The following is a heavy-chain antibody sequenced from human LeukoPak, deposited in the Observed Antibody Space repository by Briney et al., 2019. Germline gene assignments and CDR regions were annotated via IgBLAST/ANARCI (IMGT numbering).Heavy chain of an antibody. J-gene: IGHJ4*02. CDR2: IYPRGTT. Sequence: PSETLSLTCAVSGYSVNSAFYWGWIRQPPGKGLEWIATIYPRGTTHYNPSLEGRVTISLDMSKNNLALKLDTGTAADTAIYYCALRPQHISLFDYWGQGILVTVSS. CDR3: ALRPQHISLFDY. D-gene: IGHD3-3*01. V-gene: IGHV4-38-2*01. CDR1: GYSVNSAFY.